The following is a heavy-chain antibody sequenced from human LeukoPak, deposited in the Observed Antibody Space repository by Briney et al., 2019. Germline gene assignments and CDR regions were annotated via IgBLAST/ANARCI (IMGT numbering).Heavy chain of an antibody. D-gene: IGHD6-19*01. CDR2: IYYSGST. J-gene: IGHJ6*02. CDR1: GGSISSYY. Sequence: SETLSLTCTVSGGSISSYYWSWIRQPPGKGLEWIGYIYYSGSTNYNPSLKSRVTISVDTSKNQFSLKLSSVTAADTAVYYCARDHAFQVAGTSKCYGMDVWGQGTTVTVSS. CDR3: ARDHAFQVAGTSKCYGMDV. V-gene: IGHV4-59*01.